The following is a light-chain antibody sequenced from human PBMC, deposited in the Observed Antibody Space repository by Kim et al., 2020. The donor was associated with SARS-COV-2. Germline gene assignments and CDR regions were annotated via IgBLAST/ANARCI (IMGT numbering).Light chain of an antibody. CDR2: EDN. Sequence: VPMSCTRNGGSVASRYVQGYQHRPASAPATVIYEDNKRPSGVPDRFSGSIDSSSNSASLTISGLKTEDEADYYCQSYDSINHELVFGGGTKVTVL. V-gene: IGLV6-57*03. CDR1: GGSVASRY. CDR3: QSYDSINHELV. J-gene: IGLJ3*02.